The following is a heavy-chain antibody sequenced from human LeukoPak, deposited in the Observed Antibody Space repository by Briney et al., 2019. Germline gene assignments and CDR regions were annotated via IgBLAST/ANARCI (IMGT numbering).Heavy chain of an antibody. Sequence: PSETLSLTCAVYGGSFSSYYWSWIRQSPGKGLEWLGKINYSGSANYNPSLKSRVTISVDMSKNQFSLKLSSVTAADTAVYYCARLIYYDSSGYLDYWGQGSLVTVSS. CDR2: INYSGSA. CDR1: GGSFSSYY. V-gene: IGHV4-34*01. D-gene: IGHD3-22*01. J-gene: IGHJ4*02. CDR3: ARLIYYDSSGYLDY.